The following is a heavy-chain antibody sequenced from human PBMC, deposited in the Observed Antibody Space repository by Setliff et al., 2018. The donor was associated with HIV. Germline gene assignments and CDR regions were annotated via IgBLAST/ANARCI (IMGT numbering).Heavy chain of an antibody. V-gene: IGHV3-72*01. CDR2: SRNKANSYTT. CDR3: ASFGDYGAYPFDM. Sequence: LSLTCTVSGGSISSSSYYWGWIRQPPGKGLEWVGRSRNKANSYTTEYAASVKGRFTISRDDSKSSLYLQMNSLKTEDTAVYYCASFGDYGAYPFDMWGQGTMVTVSS. J-gene: IGHJ3*02. D-gene: IGHD4-17*01. CDR1: GGSISSSSYY.